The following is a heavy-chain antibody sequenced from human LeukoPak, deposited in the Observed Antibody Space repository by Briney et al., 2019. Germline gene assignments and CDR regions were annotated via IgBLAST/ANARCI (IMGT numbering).Heavy chain of an antibody. CDR1: GDTFTSYD. CDR3: ARGAKRWLQFKTSAGFDF. Sequence: ASVKGSCKASGDTFTSYDMHWVRQAPGQGLEWMGIINPSGGSADYAQKFQGRVTMTRDTYTNTFYMELSSLRSEDTAVYYCARGAKRWLQFKTSAGFDFWGQGTLVTVSS. J-gene: IGHJ4*02. CDR2: INPSGGSA. V-gene: IGHV1-46*01. D-gene: IGHD5-24*01.